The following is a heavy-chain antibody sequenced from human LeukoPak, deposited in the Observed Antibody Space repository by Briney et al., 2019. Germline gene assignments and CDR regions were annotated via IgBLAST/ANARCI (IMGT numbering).Heavy chain of an antibody. Sequence: SETLSLTCTVSGYSISSGYYWGWIRQPPGKGLECIGSIYHSGSTYYNPSLRGRVTISVDTSKNQFSLKLSSVTAADTAVYYCARDYYDSSGYIISWGQGTLVTVSS. V-gene: IGHV4-38-2*02. CDR2: IYHSGST. CDR3: ARDYYDSSGYIIS. D-gene: IGHD3-22*01. J-gene: IGHJ5*02. CDR1: GYSISSGYY.